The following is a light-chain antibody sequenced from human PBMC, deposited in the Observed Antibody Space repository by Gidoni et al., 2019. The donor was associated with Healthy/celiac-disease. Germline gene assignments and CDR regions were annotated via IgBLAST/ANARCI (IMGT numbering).Light chain of an antibody. J-gene: IGKJ4*01. Sequence: EIVMKQSPATLSVSPGERATLSCRASQSVSSNLAWYQQKPGQAPRLLIYGASTRATGIPARFSGSGSGTEFTLTISSLQSEDFAVYYCQQYNNWXXLXFXGXTKVE. CDR1: QSVSSN. CDR2: GAS. CDR3: QQYNNWXXLX. V-gene: IGKV3-15*01.